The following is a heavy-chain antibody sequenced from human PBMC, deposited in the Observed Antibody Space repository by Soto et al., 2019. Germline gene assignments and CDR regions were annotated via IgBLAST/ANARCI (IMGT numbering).Heavy chain of an antibody. V-gene: IGHV3-30-3*01. CDR3: ARGDIVLSYGMDV. J-gene: IGHJ6*02. CDR1: GFTFSSYA. Sequence: QVQLVESGGGVVQPGRSLRLSCAASGFTFSSYAMHWVRQAPGKGLEWVAVISYDGSNKYYADSVKGRFTISRDNXKNTLYLQMNSLRAEDTAVYYCARGDIVLSYGMDVWGQGTTVTVSS. D-gene: IGHD2-15*01. CDR2: ISYDGSNK.